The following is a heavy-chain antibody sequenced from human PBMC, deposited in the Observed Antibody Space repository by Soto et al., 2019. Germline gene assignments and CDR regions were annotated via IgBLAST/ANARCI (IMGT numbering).Heavy chain of an antibody. V-gene: IGHV1-69*13. CDR3: AKERFVYDFGIVPAATLIGLAV. CDR1: GDSFRSYV. Sequence: ASVKVSCEAWGDSFRSYVVSWARQAPGQGLEWMGGFIPLFDAAKYPQKFQGRVAISADESTGTAYMELSSLRSEDTGVYYCAKERFVYDFGIVPAATLIGLAVWGQGTTVTVSS. CDR2: FIPLFDAA. D-gene: IGHD2-2*01. J-gene: IGHJ6*02.